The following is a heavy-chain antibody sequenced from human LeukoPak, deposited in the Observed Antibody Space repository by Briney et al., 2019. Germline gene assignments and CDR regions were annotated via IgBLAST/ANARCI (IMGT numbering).Heavy chain of an antibody. Sequence: SSETLSLTCTVSGGSISSSSYYWGWIRQPPGKGLEWIGSIYYSGSTYYNPSLKSRVTISVDTSKNQFSLKLSSVTAADTAVYYCARERRSTYYYGSGADPWGQGTLVTVSS. CDR3: ARERRSTYYYGSGADP. CDR1: GGSISSSSYY. D-gene: IGHD3-10*01. V-gene: IGHV4-39*07. J-gene: IGHJ5*02. CDR2: IYYSGST.